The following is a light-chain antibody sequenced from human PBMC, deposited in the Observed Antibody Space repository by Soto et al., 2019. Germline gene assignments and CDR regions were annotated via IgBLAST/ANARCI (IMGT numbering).Light chain of an antibody. J-gene: IGLJ2*01. CDR3: AAWDDSLNGPV. Sequence: QSVLTQPPSASGTPGQRVTISCSGRSSNIGSNSVNWYQQFPGTAPKLLIYTSNQRPSGVHDRFSGSKSGTSASLAISGLQSEDEADYYCAAWDDSLNGPVFGGGTKLTVL. CDR2: TSN. CDR1: SSNIGSNS. V-gene: IGLV1-44*01.